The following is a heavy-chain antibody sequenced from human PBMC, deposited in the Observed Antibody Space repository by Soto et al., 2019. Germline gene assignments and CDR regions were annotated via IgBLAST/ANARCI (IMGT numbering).Heavy chain of an antibody. CDR1: GGSISSYY. CDR2: IYYSGST. J-gene: IGHJ4*02. CDR3: ARGDRAYYDFWSGYYMGFDY. D-gene: IGHD3-3*01. V-gene: IGHV4-59*01. Sequence: SETLSLTCTVSGGSISSYYWSWIRQPPGKGLEWIGYIYYSGSTNYNPSLKSRVTISVDTSKNQFSLKLSSVTAADTVVYYCARGDRAYYDFWSGYYMGFDYWGQGTLVTVSS.